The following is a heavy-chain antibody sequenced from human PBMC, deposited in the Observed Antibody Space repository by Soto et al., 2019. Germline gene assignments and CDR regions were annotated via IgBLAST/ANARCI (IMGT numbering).Heavy chain of an antibody. Sequence: PSETMCLPRSVSCGYIIRGWCYWSWIQPHPGEGLGGIGCIYYSGSTYYKPSLKSRVTISVDTSKNQFSLKLSSVTAADTAVYYCARSVFPWGRGTLVTVSS. CDR1: CGYIIRGWCY. V-gene: IGHV4-31*03. CDR3: ARSVFP. CDR2: IYYSGST. J-gene: IGHJ5*02.